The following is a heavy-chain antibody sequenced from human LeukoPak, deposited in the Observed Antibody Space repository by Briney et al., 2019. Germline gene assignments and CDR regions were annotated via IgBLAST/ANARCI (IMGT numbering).Heavy chain of an antibody. J-gene: IGHJ1*01. Sequence: GGSLRLSCAASGFTFITYGMNWVRQAPGRGLVWVSRIKSDGSTNYADSVKGRFTISRDNANNTVSLQMNSLRPEDTGVYYCARALSALGDPEDCRHWGQGTLVTVSS. CDR1: GFTFITYG. CDR2: IKSDGST. D-gene: IGHD2-21*02. CDR3: ARALSALGDPEDCRH. V-gene: IGHV3-74*01.